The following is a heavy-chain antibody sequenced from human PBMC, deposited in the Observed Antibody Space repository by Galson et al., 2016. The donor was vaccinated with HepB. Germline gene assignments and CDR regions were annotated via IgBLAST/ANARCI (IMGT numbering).Heavy chain of an antibody. CDR1: GFSFSSHA. Sequence: SLRLSCAASGFSFSSHAMDWVRQAPGRGLEWVSFITATSDTIWYADTVKGRFTVSRNSAKNSLYLQMNSLTDEDTAVYYCARGINHAFDIWGQGTMVTVSS. V-gene: IGHV3-48*02. J-gene: IGHJ3*02. CDR2: ITATSDTI. D-gene: IGHD2-15*01. CDR3: ARGINHAFDI.